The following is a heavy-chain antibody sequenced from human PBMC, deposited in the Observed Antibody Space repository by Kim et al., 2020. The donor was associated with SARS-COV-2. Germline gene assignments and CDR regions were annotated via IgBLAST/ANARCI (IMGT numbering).Heavy chain of an antibody. Sequence: GGSLRLSCAASGFTFDDYTMHWVRQAPGKGLEWVSLISWAGGSTYYAASVKGRFTISRDNSKNSLYLQMNSLSTEDTALYYCAKDINRHYYGSGGVGYWGQGTLVTVSS. CDR3: AKDINRHYYGSGGVGY. CDR2: ISWAGGST. CDR1: GFTFDDYT. J-gene: IGHJ4*02. V-gene: IGHV3-43*01. D-gene: IGHD3-10*01.